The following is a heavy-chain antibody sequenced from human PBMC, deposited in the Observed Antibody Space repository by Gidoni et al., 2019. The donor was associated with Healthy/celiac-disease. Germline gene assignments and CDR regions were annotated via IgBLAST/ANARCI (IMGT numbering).Heavy chain of an antibody. D-gene: IGHD3-10*01. CDR2: ST. V-gene: IGHV4-39*01. Sequence: STYYNPSLKSRVTISVDTSKNQFSLKLSSVTAADTAVYYCARHSGSGSADYWGQGTLVTVSS. CDR3: ARHSGSGSADY. J-gene: IGHJ4*02.